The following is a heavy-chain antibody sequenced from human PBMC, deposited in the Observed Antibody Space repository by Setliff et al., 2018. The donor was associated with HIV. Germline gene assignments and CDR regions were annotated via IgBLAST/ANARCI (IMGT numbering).Heavy chain of an antibody. J-gene: IGHJ4*02. Sequence: PSETLSLTCAVSGGSMNNYYWNWIRQTPGKGLEWIGYIYENAYAHYTVSLRSRVTVSMDTSKNQFSLTLRSVTAADSAVYYCARAQMHRGVVYLSFYYFYYWGQGALVTVSP. CDR3: ARAQMHRGVVYLSFYYFYY. D-gene: IGHD3-10*01. CDR1: GGSMNNYY. V-gene: IGHV4-59*01. CDR2: IYENAYA.